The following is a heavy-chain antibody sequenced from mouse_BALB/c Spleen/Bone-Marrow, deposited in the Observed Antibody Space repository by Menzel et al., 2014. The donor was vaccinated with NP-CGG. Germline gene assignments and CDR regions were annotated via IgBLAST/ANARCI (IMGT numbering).Heavy chain of an antibody. Sequence: DVHLVESGPELVKPGASVKISCKTSGYTFTEYTMHWVKQSHGKSLEWIGGFNPNNGVTIYNQKFKGKATLTVDKSSSTAYMELRSLTSEDSAVYYCAIYYSDYPVMDYWGQGTSVAVSS. CDR1: GYTFTEYT. D-gene: IGHD1-1*01. V-gene: IGHV1-18*01. CDR2: FNPNNGVT. J-gene: IGHJ4*01. CDR3: AIYYSDYPVMDY.